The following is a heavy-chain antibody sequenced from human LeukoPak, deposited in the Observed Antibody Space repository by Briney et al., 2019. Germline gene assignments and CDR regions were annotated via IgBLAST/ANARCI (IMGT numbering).Heavy chain of an antibody. CDR1: GYTFTGYY. J-gene: IGHJ5*02. CDR3: ARSGEQLLWFGEFLYNWFDP. CDR2: INPNSGGT. V-gene: IGHV1-2*04. Sequence: ASVKVSCKASGYTFTGYYMHWVRQAPGQGLEWMGWINPNSGGTNYAQKFQGWVTMTRDTSISTAYMELSRLRSDDTAVYYCARSGEQLLWFGEFLYNWFDPWGQGTLVTVSS. D-gene: IGHD3-10*01.